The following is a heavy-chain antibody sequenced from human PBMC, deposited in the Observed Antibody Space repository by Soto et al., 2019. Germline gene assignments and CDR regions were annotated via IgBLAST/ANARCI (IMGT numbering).Heavy chain of an antibody. V-gene: IGHV4-4*02. CDR3: ARRYFYDNFGHAP. D-gene: IGHD3-9*01. Sequence: QVQLQESGPGLVRPAETLSLTCAISGDSITSNNWCTWVRQAPGKGLEWIGEITYSGTTYYNPSLKSRVTISIDKTKNQFSLKVTSVTAADTAIYYCARRYFYDNFGHAPWGPGILVSVSS. J-gene: IGHJ5*02. CDR2: ITYSGTT. CDR1: GDSITSNNW.